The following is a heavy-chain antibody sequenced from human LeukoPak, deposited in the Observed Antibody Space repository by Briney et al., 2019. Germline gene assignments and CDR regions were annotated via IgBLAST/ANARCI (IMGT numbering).Heavy chain of an antibody. CDR1: AFTFSRYG. CDR3: AKEDDRTPSLDY. D-gene: IGHD1-1*01. V-gene: IGHV3-30*18. Sequence: KGGGSLRLSCAASAFTFSRYGMHWVRQAPGKGLEWVAMISYDGSNKYYTDSVKGRFTISRDNSKNTLYLQMNSLTTDDTAVYYCAKEDDRTPSLDYWGQGTLVTVSS. CDR2: ISYDGSNK. J-gene: IGHJ4*02.